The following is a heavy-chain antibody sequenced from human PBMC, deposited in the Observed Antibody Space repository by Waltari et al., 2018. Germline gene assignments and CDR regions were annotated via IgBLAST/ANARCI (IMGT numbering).Heavy chain of an antibody. V-gene: IGHV3-49*04. CDR1: GFTFGDYG. CDR3: ARVEGSFWSGYRFDS. D-gene: IGHD3-3*01. J-gene: IGHJ4*02. CDR2: TRSKTYYGTA. Sequence: EVRLVESGGGLGEPGRSLRLSCSTSGFTFGDYGISWVRQAPGKGLEWVGFTRSKTYYGTAEYAASMKGRFIISRDDSKSVAYLQINNLKSEDTAVYYCARVEGSFWSGYRFDSWGQGTPVTVSS.